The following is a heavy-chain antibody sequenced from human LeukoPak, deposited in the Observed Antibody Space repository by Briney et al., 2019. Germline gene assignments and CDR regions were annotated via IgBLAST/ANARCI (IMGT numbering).Heavy chain of an antibody. V-gene: IGHV4-61*09. CDR3: ARDPAYYYDSSAYWR. Sequence: SQTLSLTCTVSGGSISSGSYYWSWIRQPAGKGLEWIGHIYTSGRTNYNPSLKSRVTISVDPSKNQASLKLTSVTAADTAVYYCARDPAYYYDSSAYWRGGQGTLVTVSS. CDR1: GGSISSGSYY. CDR2: IYTSGRT. D-gene: IGHD3-22*01. J-gene: IGHJ4*02.